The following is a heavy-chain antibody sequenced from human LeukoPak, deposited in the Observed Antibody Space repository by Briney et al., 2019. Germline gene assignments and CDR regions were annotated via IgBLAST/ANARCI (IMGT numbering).Heavy chain of an antibody. CDR2: ISGSGGST. D-gene: IGHD3-10*01. Sequence: LTGGSLRLSCEASGFTFSSYAMSWVRQAPGKGLEWVSAISGSGGSTYYADSVKGRFTISRDNSKNTLYLQMNSLRAEDTAVYYCAKESMVRGVIIGTDPQHNWFDPWGQGTLVTVSS. J-gene: IGHJ5*02. CDR3: AKESMVRGVIIGTDPQHNWFDP. V-gene: IGHV3-23*01. CDR1: GFTFSSYA.